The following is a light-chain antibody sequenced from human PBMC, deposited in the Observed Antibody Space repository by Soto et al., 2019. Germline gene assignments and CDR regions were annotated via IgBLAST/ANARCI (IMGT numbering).Light chain of an antibody. CDR3: CSYAGSSTFVV. J-gene: IGLJ2*01. CDR1: SSDVGSYNV. Sequence: QSALTQPASVSGSPGPSITISCTGTSSDVGSYNVVSWYQQHPGKAPKFLIYEGSKRPSGVSNRFSGSKSGNTASLTISGLQAEDEAEYYCCSYAGSSTFVVFGGGTKLTVL. CDR2: EGS. V-gene: IGLV2-23*01.